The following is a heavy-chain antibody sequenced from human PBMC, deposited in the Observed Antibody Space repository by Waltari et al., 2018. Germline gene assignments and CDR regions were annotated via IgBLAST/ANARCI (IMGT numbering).Heavy chain of an antibody. CDR3: ATLDNWNYENDY. CDR2: ISYSGST. D-gene: IGHD1-7*01. V-gene: IGHV4-39*07. Sequence: QLQLQESGPGLVKPSETLSLTCTVSGGSIRSSSYYWGWIRQPPGQGLEWIGRISYSGSTYYNPSLKRRVTISVDTSKNQFSLKLSSVTAADTAVYYCATLDNWNYENDYWGQGTLVTVSS. J-gene: IGHJ4*02. CDR1: GGSIRSSSYY.